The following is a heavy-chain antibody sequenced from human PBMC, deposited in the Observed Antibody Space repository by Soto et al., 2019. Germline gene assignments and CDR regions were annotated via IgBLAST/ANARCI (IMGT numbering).Heavy chain of an antibody. J-gene: IGHJ4*02. V-gene: IGHV1-18*01. Sequence: ASVKVYCKASGYTFTNYGINWVRQAPGQGLEWMGWISAYNGNTNYAQKLQGRVTMTTDTSTSTAYMELRSLRSDDTAVYYCARGEGSGWYPVPFDYWGQGTLVTVSS. CDR3: ARGEGSGWYPVPFDY. D-gene: IGHD6-19*01. CDR2: ISAYNGNT. CDR1: GYTFTNYG.